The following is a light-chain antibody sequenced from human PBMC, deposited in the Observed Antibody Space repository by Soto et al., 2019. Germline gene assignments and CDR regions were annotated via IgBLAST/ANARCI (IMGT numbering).Light chain of an antibody. Sequence: EIVLTQSPGTLSLSPGERATLSCRASQSVSSSYLAWYQQKPGQAPRLLIYGASSRATGIPDRFSGSGSGTDFTLTISRLEAEDFGVYYWPQYCSSPNTFCQGAKLE. CDR3: PQYCSSPNT. V-gene: IGKV3-20*01. CDR1: QSVSSSY. CDR2: GAS. J-gene: IGKJ2*01.